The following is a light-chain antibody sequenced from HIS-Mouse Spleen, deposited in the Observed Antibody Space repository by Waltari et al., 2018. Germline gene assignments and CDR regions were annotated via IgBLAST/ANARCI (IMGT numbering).Light chain of an antibody. CDR2: EDN. CDR1: SGSMATTH. V-gene: IGLV6-57*02. CDR3: QSYDSSNKV. J-gene: IGLJ3*02. Sequence: NFMLTQPHSVSESPGKTVTISCTGRSGSMATTHAQWYQQRQGSAPTTVLDEDNQRPSGVPDRFSGSVDSSSNSASLTISGLKTEDEADYYCQSYDSSNKVFGGGTKLTVL.